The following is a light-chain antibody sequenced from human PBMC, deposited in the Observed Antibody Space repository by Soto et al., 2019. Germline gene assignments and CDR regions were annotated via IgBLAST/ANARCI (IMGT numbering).Light chain of an antibody. CDR2: GAS. CDR3: QQYGSSPPYT. CDR1: QSVSSSY. V-gene: IGKV3-20*01. J-gene: IGKJ2*01. Sequence: EIVLTQSPGTLSLSPGERATLSCRASQSVSSSYLAWYQQKPGQAPRLLIYGASSRATGIPDRFSGSGSGTDFTLTISRLEPEDFAVDYCQQYGSSPPYTFGPRTKLEIK.